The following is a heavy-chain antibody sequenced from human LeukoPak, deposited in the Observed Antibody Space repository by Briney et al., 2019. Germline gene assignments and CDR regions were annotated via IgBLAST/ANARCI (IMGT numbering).Heavy chain of an antibody. CDR2: ISAGGDTT. Sequence: GGSLRLSCAASGFTFSSYAMSWVRQAPGEGLEWVSGISAGGDTTYTADSVRGRFAISRDNSNNTLYLQMNTLTAEDTAVYYCAAISYSGTWPVGYWGQGILVTVTA. J-gene: IGHJ4*02. CDR3: AAISYSGTWPVGY. V-gene: IGHV3-23*01. D-gene: IGHD6-25*01. CDR1: GFTFSSYA.